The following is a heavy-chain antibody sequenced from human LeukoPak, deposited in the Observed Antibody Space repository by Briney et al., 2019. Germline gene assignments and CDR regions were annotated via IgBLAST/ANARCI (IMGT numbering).Heavy chain of an antibody. CDR2: IYYSGST. D-gene: IGHD3-22*01. Sequence: SETLSLTCTVSGGSISSYYWSWIRQPPGKGLEWIGYIYYSGSTNYNPSLKSRVTISVDTSKNQFSLKLSSVTAADTAVYYCARSGGYYDSSGYLTSMSYYYYGMDVWGQGTTVTVSS. J-gene: IGHJ6*02. CDR1: GGSISSYY. CDR3: ARSGGYYDSSGYLTSMSYYYYGMDV. V-gene: IGHV4-59*08.